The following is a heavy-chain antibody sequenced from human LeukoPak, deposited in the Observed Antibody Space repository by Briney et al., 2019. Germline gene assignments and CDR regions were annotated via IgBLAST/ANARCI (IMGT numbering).Heavy chain of an antibody. CDR1: GGSISSGDYY. CDR3: ASRIFGVVTYYYYYMDV. V-gene: IGHV4-30-4*08. D-gene: IGHD3-3*02. J-gene: IGHJ6*03. Sequence: PSQTLSLTCTVSGGSISSGDYYWSWIRQPPGKGLEWIGYIYYSGSTYYNPSLKSRVTISVDTSKNQFSLKLSSVTAADTAVYYCASRIFGVVTYYYYYMDVWGKGTTVTVSS. CDR2: IYYSGST.